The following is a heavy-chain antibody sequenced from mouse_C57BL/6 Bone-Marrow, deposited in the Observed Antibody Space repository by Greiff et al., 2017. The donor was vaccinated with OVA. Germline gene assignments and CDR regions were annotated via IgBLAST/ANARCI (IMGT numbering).Heavy chain of an antibody. D-gene: IGHD2-4*01. Sequence: VQLQQSGPVLVKPGASVKMSCKASGYTFTDYYMNWVKQSHGKSLEWIGVINPYNGGTSYNQKFKGKATLTVDKSSSTAYMELNSLTSEDSAVYYCADDYDVDAMDYWGQGTSVTVSS. CDR2: INPYNGGT. CDR1: GYTFTDYY. V-gene: IGHV1-19*01. J-gene: IGHJ4*01. CDR3: ADDYDVDAMDY.